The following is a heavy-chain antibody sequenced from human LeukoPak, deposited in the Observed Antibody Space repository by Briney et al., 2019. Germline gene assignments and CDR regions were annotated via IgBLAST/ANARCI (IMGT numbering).Heavy chain of an antibody. CDR3: AREVGSGWANWFDP. Sequence: ASVKVSCKASGYTFTSYGISWVRQAPGQGLEWMGWISAYNGNTNYAQKLQGRVTMTTDTSTSTAYMELRSLRSDDSAVYYCAREVGSGWANWFDPWGQGTLVTVSS. CDR2: ISAYNGNT. J-gene: IGHJ5*02. CDR1: GYTFTSYG. V-gene: IGHV1-18*01. D-gene: IGHD6-19*01.